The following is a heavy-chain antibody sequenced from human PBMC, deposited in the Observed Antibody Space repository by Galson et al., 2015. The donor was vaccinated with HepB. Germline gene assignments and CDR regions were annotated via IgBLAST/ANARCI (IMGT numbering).Heavy chain of an antibody. CDR1: GFTFSRYS. CDR3: ARWAYDAFDI. V-gene: IGHV3-48*02. J-gene: IGHJ3*02. CDR2: IRSSSSTL. Sequence: SLRLSCAASGFTFSRYSMNWVRHAPGKGLEWVSYIRSSSSTLYYEDSLKGRFTISRDNAKKSLSLQMDSLGDEDTAAYYCARWAYDAFDIWGQVTMVTVSS.